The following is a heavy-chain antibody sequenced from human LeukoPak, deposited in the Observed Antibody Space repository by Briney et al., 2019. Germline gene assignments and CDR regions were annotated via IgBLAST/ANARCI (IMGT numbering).Heavy chain of an antibody. J-gene: IGHJ4*02. D-gene: IGHD1-26*01. CDR2: IYYSGST. Sequence: NPSETLSLTCTVSGGSIISSSYYRGWIRQPPGKGLEWIGSIYYSGSTYYNPSLKSRVTISVDTSKNQFSLKLSSVTAADTAVYYCARVPRIVGAFFDYWGQGTLVTVSS. V-gene: IGHV4-39*07. CDR1: GGSIISSSYY. CDR3: ARVPRIVGAFFDY.